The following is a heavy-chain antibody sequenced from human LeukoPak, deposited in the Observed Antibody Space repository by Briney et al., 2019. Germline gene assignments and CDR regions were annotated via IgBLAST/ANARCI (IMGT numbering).Heavy chain of an antibody. D-gene: IGHD3-10*01. CDR3: AAIYYYGAGSSYNDY. CDR1: GGSITTYY. V-gene: IGHV4-59*08. CDR2: IFYTGNT. J-gene: IGHJ4*02. Sequence: SETLSLTCTVSGGSITTYYWSWFRQPPGRGLEWIGYIFYTGNTNYNPSLKSRVTISGDTSKNEFSPKLSSVTAADTAVYYCAAIYYYGAGSSYNDYWGQGTLVTVSS.